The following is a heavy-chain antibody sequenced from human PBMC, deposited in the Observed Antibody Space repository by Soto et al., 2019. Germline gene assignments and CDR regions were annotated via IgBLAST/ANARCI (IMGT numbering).Heavy chain of an antibody. Sequence: EVQLLESGGGLVQPGGSLRLSCAASGFTFSSYGMTWVRQAPGKGLEWVSFSSATGAGTYYADSVKGRFTISRDNSKNTLYLQMTSLSAEDTAVDYCAKDSRAGGNYGFYSDFWGQGALVIVSS. V-gene: IGHV3-23*01. J-gene: IGHJ4*02. CDR2: SSATGAGT. CDR1: GFTFSSYG. D-gene: IGHD1-7*01. CDR3: AKDSRAGGNYGFYSDF.